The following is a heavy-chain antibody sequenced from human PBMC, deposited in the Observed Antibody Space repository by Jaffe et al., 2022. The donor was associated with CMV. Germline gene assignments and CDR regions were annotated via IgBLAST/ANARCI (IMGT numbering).Heavy chain of an antibody. CDR1: GFTFSSYE. J-gene: IGHJ4*02. CDR3: ARGHYYDSSGYYYDY. D-gene: IGHD3-22*01. CDR2: ISSSGSTI. Sequence: EVQLVESGGGLVQPGGSLRLSCAASGFTFSSYEMNWVRQAPGKGLEWVSYISSSGSTIYYADSVKGRFTISRDNAKNSLYLQMNSLRAEDTAVYYCARGHYYDSSGYYYDYWGQGTLVTVSS. V-gene: IGHV3-48*03.